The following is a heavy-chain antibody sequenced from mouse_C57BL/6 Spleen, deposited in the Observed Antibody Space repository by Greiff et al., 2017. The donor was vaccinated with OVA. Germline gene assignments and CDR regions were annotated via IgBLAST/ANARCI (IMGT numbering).Heavy chain of an antibody. V-gene: IGHV5-16*01. D-gene: IGHD1-1*01. Sequence: EVQVVESEGGLVQPGSSMKLSCTASGFTFSDYYMAWVRQVPEKGLEWVANINYDGSSTYYLDSLKSRFIISRDNAKNILYLQMSSLKSEDTATYYCARGNYYGRGYFDVWGTGTTVTVSS. CDR1: GFTFSDYY. CDR3: ARGNYYGRGYFDV. CDR2: INYDGSST. J-gene: IGHJ1*03.